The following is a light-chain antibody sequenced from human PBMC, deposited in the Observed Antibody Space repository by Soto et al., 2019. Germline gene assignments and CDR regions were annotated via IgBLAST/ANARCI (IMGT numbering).Light chain of an antibody. CDR3: QKYNEWPLT. J-gene: IGKJ4*01. CDR2: HAA. V-gene: IGKV3-15*01. Sequence: EIVMTQSPATLSVSPGERATLSCRASQSVSNNVAWYQQKPGQAPRLLIYHAATSATGIPARFSGSGSGTEVTLTISSLQSEEFAVYYCQKYNEWPLTFGGGTKVEIK. CDR1: QSVSNN.